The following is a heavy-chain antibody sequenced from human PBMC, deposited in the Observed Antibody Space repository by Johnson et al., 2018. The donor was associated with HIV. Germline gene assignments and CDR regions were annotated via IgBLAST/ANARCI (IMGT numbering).Heavy chain of an antibody. CDR1: GFTLSSYE. CDR3: AVDSSGWDYVFDI. V-gene: IGHV3-48*03. D-gene: IGHD6-19*01. J-gene: IGHJ3*02. CDR2: ISTSGSTI. Sequence: VQLVESGGGLVQPGGSLRLSCAASGFTLSSYEMNWVRQAPGKGLEWLSYISTSGSTIHSADSVRGRFTISSDNAKNSLYLHMNSLRAEDTAVYYCAVDSSGWDYVFDIWGQGTMVSVST.